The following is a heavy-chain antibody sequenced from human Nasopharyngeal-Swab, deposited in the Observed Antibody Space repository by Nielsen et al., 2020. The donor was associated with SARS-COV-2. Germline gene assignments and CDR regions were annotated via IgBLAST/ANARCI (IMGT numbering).Heavy chain of an antibody. CDR1: GYSFTSNW. Sequence: GESLNISCKDSGYSFTSNWIGWVRQMPGKGLEWMGIIFPRDSDTRYSPSFQAQVTISVDKSINTAYLQWNSLKASDTAMYYCARSSEYCSRGTCRFEYWGQGTLLTVSS. V-gene: IGHV5-51*01. CDR3: ARSSEYCSRGTCRFEY. J-gene: IGHJ4*02. CDR2: IFPRDSDT. D-gene: IGHD2-15*01.